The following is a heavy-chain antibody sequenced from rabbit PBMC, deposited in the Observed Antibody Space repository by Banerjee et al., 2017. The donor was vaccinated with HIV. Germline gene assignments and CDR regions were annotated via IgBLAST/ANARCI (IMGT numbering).Heavy chain of an antibody. D-gene: IGHD4-2*01. J-gene: IGHJ4*01. V-gene: IGHV1S40*01. CDR2: IDAGSSGYT. CDR1: RFTLSSYW. Sequence: QSLEESGGDLVKPGASLTLTCTASRFTLSSYWMCWVRQAPGKGLEWIACIDAGSSGYTWYANWAKGRFTISKTSSTTVTLQMTSLTAADRATYFCARDDYAGYAGDGGYFNFWGPGTLVTVS. CDR3: ARDDYAGYAGDGGYFNF.